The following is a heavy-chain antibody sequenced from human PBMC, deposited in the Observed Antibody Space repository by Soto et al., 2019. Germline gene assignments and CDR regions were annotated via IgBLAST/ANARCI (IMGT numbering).Heavy chain of an antibody. V-gene: IGHV3-33*01. Sequence: QVQLVESGGGVVQPGRSLRLSCAASGFTFSDYGMHWVRQAPSKGLEWVSFIWYGGTDKYYADSVKGRLIISRDNSKNTLYLQMNSLRAEDTAVYYCARGTKIYSGYYGLDVWGQGTTVTVSS. CDR1: GFTFSDYG. CDR3: ARGTKIYSGYYGLDV. D-gene: IGHD1-26*01. J-gene: IGHJ6*02. CDR2: IWYGGTDK.